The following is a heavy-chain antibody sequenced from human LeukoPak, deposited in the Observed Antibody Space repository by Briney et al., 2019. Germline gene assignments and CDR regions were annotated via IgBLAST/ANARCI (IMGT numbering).Heavy chain of an antibody. D-gene: IGHD2-15*01. J-gene: IGHJ3*02. CDR3: ASSGGSWLVPGAFDI. Sequence: SETLSLTCTVSGGSISSYYWSWIRQPAGRGLEWIGRIYTSGSTNYNPSLKSRVTMSVDASKNQFSLKLSSVTAADTAVYYCASSGGSWLVPGAFDIWGQGTMVTVSS. CDR1: GGSISSYY. V-gene: IGHV4-4*07. CDR2: IYTSGST.